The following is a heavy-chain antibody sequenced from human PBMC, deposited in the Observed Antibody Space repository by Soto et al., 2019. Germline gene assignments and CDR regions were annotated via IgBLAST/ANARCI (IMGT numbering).Heavy chain of an antibody. CDR1: GGPIGTSAYY. CDR3: SRRAPEGFDP. V-gene: IGHV4-39*01. Sequence: SETLSLTCAVSGGPIGTSAYYWGWIRQAPGKGLEWIGSINHSGNTYLSPSLKDRVTMSVDTSKNSFSLKLRSATAADTGLYYCSRRAPEGFDPWGQGTLVTVSS. CDR2: INHSGNT. J-gene: IGHJ5*02.